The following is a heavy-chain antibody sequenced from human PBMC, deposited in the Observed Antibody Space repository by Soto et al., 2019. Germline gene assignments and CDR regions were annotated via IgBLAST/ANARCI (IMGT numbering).Heavy chain of an antibody. D-gene: IGHD3-10*01. CDR2: IFYTGTT. CDR3: ARTVVIRGSIIRECDY. J-gene: IGHJ4*02. V-gene: IGHV4-59*01. Sequence: SETLSLTCIVSGDSISGYYWSWIRHSPGKGLEWIGYIFYTGTTNYNPSLKSRVTISVDTSKNQFSLNLSSVTAADTAVYYCARTVVIRGSIIRECDYWGQGNLGTVSS. CDR1: GDSISGYY.